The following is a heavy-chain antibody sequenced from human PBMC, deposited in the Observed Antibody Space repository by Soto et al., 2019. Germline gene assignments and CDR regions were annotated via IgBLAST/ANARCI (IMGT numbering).Heavy chain of an antibody. Sequence: PGGSLRLSCAASGFTFSGSAMHWVRQASGKGLEWVGRIRSKANSYATAYAASVKGRFTISRDDSKNTAYLQMNSLKTEDTAVYYCTLLRGNYYYGMDVWGQGTTVTVSS. CDR3: TLLRGNYYYGMDV. CDR1: GFTFSGSA. CDR2: IRSKANSYAT. D-gene: IGHD2-15*01. J-gene: IGHJ6*02. V-gene: IGHV3-73*01.